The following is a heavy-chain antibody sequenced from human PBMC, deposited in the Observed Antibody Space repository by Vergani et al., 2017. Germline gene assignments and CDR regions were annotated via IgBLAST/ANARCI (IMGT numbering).Heavy chain of an antibody. V-gene: IGHV3-23*01. D-gene: IGHD6-19*01. J-gene: IGHJ3*02. Sequence: EVQLLESGGDLVQPGGSLRLSCAASGFTFIMHAMSWVRQAPGKGLEWVSTLSASDRRTHYADSVKGRFTISRDISKNTLFLHMNSLRPEDTAVYYCAKVGRSEVAGRCGAFDIWGQGTMVTVSS. CDR3: AKVGRSEVAGRCGAFDI. CDR1: GFTFIMHA. CDR2: LSASDRRT.